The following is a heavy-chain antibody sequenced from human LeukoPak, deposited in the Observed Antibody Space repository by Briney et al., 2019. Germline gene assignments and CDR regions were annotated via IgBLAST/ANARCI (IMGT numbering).Heavy chain of an antibody. CDR1: GGTFSSYA. J-gene: IGHJ5*02. V-gene: IGHV1-69*05. CDR2: IIPIFGTA. Sequence: SVKVSCKASGGTFSSYAISWVRQAPGQGLEWMGGIIPIFGTASYAQKFQGRVTITTDESTSTAYMELSSLRSEDTAVYYCARGRYCSSTSCPGADPWGQGTLVTVSP. D-gene: IGHD2-2*01. CDR3: ARGRYCSSTSCPGADP.